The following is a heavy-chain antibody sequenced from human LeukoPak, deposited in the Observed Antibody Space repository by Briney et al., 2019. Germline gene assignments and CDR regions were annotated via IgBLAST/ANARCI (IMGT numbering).Heavy chain of an antibody. CDR1: GFSFSSYA. CDR3: AKGSYSSGWYESDY. V-gene: IGHV3-23*01. D-gene: IGHD6-19*01. J-gene: IGHJ4*02. Sequence: GGSLRLSCAASGFSFSSYAMTWVRQPPGKGLEWVSSISAGGGDTYYADSVKGRFTISRDNSKNTLCLQMNSLRAEDTAVYYCAKGSYSSGWYESDYWGQGTLVTVSS. CDR2: ISAGGGDT.